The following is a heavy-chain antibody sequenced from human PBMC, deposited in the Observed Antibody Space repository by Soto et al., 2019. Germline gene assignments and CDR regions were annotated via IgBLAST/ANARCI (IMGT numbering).Heavy chain of an antibody. V-gene: IGHV4-38-2*02. CDR3: ARVLGAPLYYFDY. CDR2: IYQSGST. CDR1: GYSISIGNY. Sequence: SETLSLTCPVSGYSISIGNYWGWIRQPPGKRLEWIGSIYQSGSTYYNPSLRSRATISVDTSKNQFSLKLRSVTAADTAVYYCARVLGAPLYYFDYWGQGILVTVSS. D-gene: IGHD1-26*01. J-gene: IGHJ4*02.